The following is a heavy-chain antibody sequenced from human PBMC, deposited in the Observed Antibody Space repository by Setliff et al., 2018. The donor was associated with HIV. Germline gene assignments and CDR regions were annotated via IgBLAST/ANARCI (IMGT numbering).Heavy chain of an antibody. CDR3: ARRRGYGYTFDN. CDR1: DDSLSSSNYY. D-gene: IGHD5-12*01. V-gene: IGHV4-39*01. J-gene: IGHJ4*02. CDR2: IYYSGTT. Sequence: SETLSLTCSVSDDSLSSSNYYWGWVSHPPGKGLEWIAMIYYSGTTYYSPSLKSRVTISVDTSMKQLFLRLNYVTAADTAVYYCARRRGYGYTFDNWGQGLLVTVSS.